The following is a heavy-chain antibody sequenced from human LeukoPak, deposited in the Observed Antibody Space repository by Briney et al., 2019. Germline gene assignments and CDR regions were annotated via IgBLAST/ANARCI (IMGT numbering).Heavy chain of an antibody. V-gene: IGHV3-30*18. CDR2: ISYDGGKN. J-gene: IGHJ3*02. Sequence: GGSLRLSCAASGFTFSSYEMNWGRQAPGKGLEWVALISYDGGKNYYADSVKGRFPISRDNSKNTLYLQINSLIPDDTAVYYCAKGKQQWWTFDALDIWGQGTTVTVSS. CDR1: GFTFSSYE. D-gene: IGHD2-8*01. CDR3: AKGKQQWWTFDALDI.